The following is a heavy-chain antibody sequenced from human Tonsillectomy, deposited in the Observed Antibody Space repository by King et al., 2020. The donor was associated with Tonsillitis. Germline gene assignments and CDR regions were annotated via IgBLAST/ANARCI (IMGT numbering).Heavy chain of an antibody. CDR2: IIPIFGTA. J-gene: IGHJ4*02. D-gene: IGHD3-22*01. V-gene: IGHV1-69*01. CDR3: ARDRDYGSSGYFYIGDY. CDR1: GGTFRSYG. Sequence: QLVQSGAEVKKPGSSVKVSCKASGGTFRSYGITWVRQAPGQGLEWMGEIIPIFGTANYAQKFQGRVTITADESTSTAYMELSSLRSEDTAVYYCARDRDYGSSGYFYIGDYWGQGTLVTVSS.